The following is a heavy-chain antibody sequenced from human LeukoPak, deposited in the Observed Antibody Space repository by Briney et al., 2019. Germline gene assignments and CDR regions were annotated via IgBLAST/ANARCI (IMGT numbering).Heavy chain of an antibody. CDR2: ISSSSSYI. Sequence: GGSPRLSCAASGFTFSSYSMNWVRQAPGKGLEWVSSISSSSSYIYSAGSVKGRFTISRDNAKNSLYLQMNSLRAEDTAVYYCARAQAADKTRTTLLWFGEPSDYWGQGTLVTVSS. D-gene: IGHD3-10*01. V-gene: IGHV3-21*01. CDR1: GFTFSSYS. J-gene: IGHJ4*02. CDR3: ARAQAADKTRTTLLWFGEPSDY.